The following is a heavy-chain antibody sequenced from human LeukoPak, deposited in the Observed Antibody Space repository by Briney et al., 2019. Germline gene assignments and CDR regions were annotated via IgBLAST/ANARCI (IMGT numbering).Heavy chain of an antibody. J-gene: IGHJ4*02. V-gene: IGHV4-34*01. D-gene: IGHD1-26*01. Sequence: SETLSLTCRVDGESFSGYYWIWIRQPPGKGLEWIGEINHSGSTNYNPSLKSRVTLSVDTSKSQFSLKVTSVTAADTAMYYCARGQFWRGSGIRVWGQGTLVTVSS. CDR2: INHSGST. CDR3: ARGQFWRGSGIRV. CDR1: GESFSGYY.